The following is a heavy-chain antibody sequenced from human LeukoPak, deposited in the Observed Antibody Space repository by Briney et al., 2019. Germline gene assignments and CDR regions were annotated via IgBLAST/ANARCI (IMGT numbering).Heavy chain of an antibody. CDR3: ATSSEGGYSYGSDIDY. J-gene: IGHJ4*02. CDR2: INPNSGGT. D-gene: IGHD5-18*01. Sequence: ASVKVSCNASGYTFNAYYMYWVRQAPRQGLECMGRINPNSGGTNYAQKFQGRVTMIRCRTISTAYMELSRLRADDTAVYYCATSSEGGYSYGSDIDYWGQGTLVTVSS. V-gene: IGHV1-2*06. CDR1: GYTFNAYY.